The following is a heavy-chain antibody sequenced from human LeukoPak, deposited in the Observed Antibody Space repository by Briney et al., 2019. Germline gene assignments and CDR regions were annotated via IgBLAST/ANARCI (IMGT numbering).Heavy chain of an antibody. CDR3: ARDLRYYGSGSFYYFDY. Sequence: ASVKVSCKASGYTFTGYYMHWVRQAPGQGLEWMGWIHPNSGGTNYAQKFQGRVTMTRDTSISTAYMELSRLRSDDTAVYYCARDLRYYGSGSFYYFDYWGQGTLVTVSS. CDR1: GYTFTGYY. V-gene: IGHV1-2*02. J-gene: IGHJ4*02. CDR2: IHPNSGGT. D-gene: IGHD3-10*01.